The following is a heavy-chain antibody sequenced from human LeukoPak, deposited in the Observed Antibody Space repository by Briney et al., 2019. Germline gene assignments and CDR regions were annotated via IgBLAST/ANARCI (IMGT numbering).Heavy chain of an antibody. D-gene: IGHD3-10*01. CDR1: GFTLRYYQ. V-gene: IGHV3-48*01. Sequence: GGSLRLSCATSGFTLRYYQMNWVRQAPGKGLEWVSYINVVNGAIYYADSVKGRFTVSGDIATNSVYLQMNSLRAEDTALYYCVRDGNRGYDMDVWGQGTAVTVSS. CDR2: INVVNGAI. CDR3: VRDGNRGYDMDV. J-gene: IGHJ6*02.